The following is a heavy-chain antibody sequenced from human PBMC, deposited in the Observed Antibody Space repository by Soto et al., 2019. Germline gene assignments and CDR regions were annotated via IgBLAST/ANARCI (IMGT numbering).Heavy chain of an antibody. CDR1: GGSISSSSYY. CDR3: GGFLEWLLYSSSSVNWFDP. J-gene: IGHJ5*02. V-gene: IGHV4-39*01. CDR2: IYYSGST. D-gene: IGHD3-3*01. Sequence: SETLSLTCTVSGGSISSSSYYWGWIRQPPGKGLEWIGSIYYSGSTYYNPSLKSRVTISVDTSKNQFSLKLSSVTAADTAVYYCGGFLEWLLYSSSSVNWFDPWGQGTLVTVSS.